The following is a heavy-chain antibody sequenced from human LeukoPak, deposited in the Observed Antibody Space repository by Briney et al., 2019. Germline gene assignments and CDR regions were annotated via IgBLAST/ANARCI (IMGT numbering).Heavy chain of an antibody. CDR1: GFTFNGFW. CDR3: TRDALYGDPSYYYMDV. D-gene: IGHD4-17*01. J-gene: IGHJ6*03. Sequence: PGGSLRLSCAAFGFTFNGFWMSWVRQAPGKGLEWVANIKQDGSDIYYLGSVRGRFTISRDNAMNSLYLQMNSLRAEDTAVYYCTRDALYGDPSYYYMDVWGKGTTVTVSS. CDR2: IKQDGSDI. V-gene: IGHV3-7*01.